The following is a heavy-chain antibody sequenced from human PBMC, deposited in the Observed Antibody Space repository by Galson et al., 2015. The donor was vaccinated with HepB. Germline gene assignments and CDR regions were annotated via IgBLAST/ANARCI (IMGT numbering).Heavy chain of an antibody. CDR2: ISSNGGST. J-gene: IGHJ4*02. D-gene: IGHD6-19*01. CDR1: GFTFSSYA. CDR3: VKEANIEGIAVAGDY. V-gene: IGHV3-64D*06. Sequence: SLRLSCAASGFTFSSYAMHWVRQAPGKGLEYVSAISSNGGSTYYADSVKGRFTISRDNSKNTLYLQMSSLRAEDTAVYYCVKEANIEGIAVAGDYWGQGTLVTVSS.